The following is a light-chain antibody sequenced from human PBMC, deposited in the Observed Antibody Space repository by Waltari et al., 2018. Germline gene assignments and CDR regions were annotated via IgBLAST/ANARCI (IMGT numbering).Light chain of an antibody. CDR1: QTLTTN. CDR2: AAT. CDR3: QQYNDWPLT. J-gene: IGKJ4*01. Sequence: EIVLSQSPATLSVSPGERATLSCRASQTLTTNLAWYRQKPGQAPRHLIYAATARATGIPTRFSGSGSGTDFTLTISSLQSEDFAIYYCQQYNDWPLTFGGGTKVEIK. V-gene: IGKV3-15*01.